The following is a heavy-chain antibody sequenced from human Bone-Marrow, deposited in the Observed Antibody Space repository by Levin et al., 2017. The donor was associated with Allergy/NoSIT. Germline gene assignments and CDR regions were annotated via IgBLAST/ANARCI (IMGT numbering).Heavy chain of an antibody. CDR2: IYYSGST. CDR3: ASLYNWNYFPAFDI. J-gene: IGHJ3*02. D-gene: IGHD1-7*01. V-gene: IGHV4-39*01. Sequence: SETLSLTCTVSGGSISSSSYYWGWIRQPPGKGLEWIGSIYYSGSTYYNPSLKSRVTISVDTSKNQFSLKLSSVTAADTAVYYCASLYNWNYFPAFDIWGQGTMVTVSS. CDR1: GGSISSSSYY.